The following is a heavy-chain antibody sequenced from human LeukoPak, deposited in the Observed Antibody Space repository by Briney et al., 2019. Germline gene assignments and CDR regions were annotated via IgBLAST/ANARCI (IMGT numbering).Heavy chain of an antibody. CDR1: GGSFSGYY. CDR2: INHSGST. CDR3: AGHTYYDFWSGYKVDV. D-gene: IGHD3-3*01. Sequence: SETLSLTCAVYGGSFSGYYWSWIRQPPGKGLEWIGEINHSGSTNYNPSLKSRVTISVDTSKNQFSLKLSSVTAADTAVYYCAGHTYYDFWSGYKVDVWGKGTTATVSS. J-gene: IGHJ6*04. V-gene: IGHV4-34*01.